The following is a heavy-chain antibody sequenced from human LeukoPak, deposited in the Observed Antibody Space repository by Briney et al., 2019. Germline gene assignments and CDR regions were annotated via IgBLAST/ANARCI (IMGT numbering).Heavy chain of an antibody. D-gene: IGHD4-17*01. Sequence: PSETLSLTCAAYGGSFSGYSRSWIRQSPGKGLEWIGEINHSGSTTYNPSLKSRVTISVDTSKNQCSLKLSSVTAADTAVYYCARAPVTTSNDNYYYYGMDVWGQGTTVTVSS. CDR1: GGSFSGYS. CDR2: INHSGST. V-gene: IGHV4-34*01. CDR3: ARAPVTTSNDNYYYYGMDV. J-gene: IGHJ6*02.